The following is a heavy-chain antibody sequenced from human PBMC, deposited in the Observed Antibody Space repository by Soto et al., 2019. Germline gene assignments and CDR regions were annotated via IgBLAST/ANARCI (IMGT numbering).Heavy chain of an antibody. D-gene: IGHD1-7*01. J-gene: IGHJ4*02. V-gene: IGHV4-31*03. Sequence: QVQLQESGPGLVKPSQTLSLTGTVSADSCTSGDYYWSWISQQPGSDLEWIGYIYHSGNTYYNPSIESRVSMSVDTSKSQFSLELSSVPAADTAVYYCARTLLTGTITFWGQGTLVTVSS. CDR3: ARTLLTGTITF. CDR2: IYHSGNT. CDR1: ADSCTSGDYY.